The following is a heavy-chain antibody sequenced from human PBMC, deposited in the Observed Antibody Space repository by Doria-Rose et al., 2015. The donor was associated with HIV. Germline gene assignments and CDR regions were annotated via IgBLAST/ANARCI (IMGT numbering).Heavy chain of an antibody. J-gene: IGHJ4*02. D-gene: IGHD6-13*01. Sequence: QVTLKESGPVLVKPTETLTLTCTVSGVSLSSPGMGVSWIRQPPGKALEWLANIFSDDERSYITSLKSRLTISRGTSKSQVVLTMTDTDPVDTATYYCARIKSSRWYHKYYFDFWGQGTLVIVSA. V-gene: IGHV2-26*01. CDR1: GVSLSSPGMG. CDR2: IFSDDER. CDR3: ARIKSSRWYHKYYFDF.